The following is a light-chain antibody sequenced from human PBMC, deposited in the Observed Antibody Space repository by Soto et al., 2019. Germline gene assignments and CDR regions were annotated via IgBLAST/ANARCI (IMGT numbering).Light chain of an antibody. CDR3: QQYNNWPRAT. J-gene: IGKJ4*01. CDR2: RTS. V-gene: IGKV3-15*01. CDR1: QSIGDT. Sequence: EIVLTQSPGTLSLSPGERATLSCRASQSIGDTLAWYQQKPGQAPRLLMFRTSSRATGFPARFSGSGSGTEFNLTISSLQSEDFGVYYCQQYNNWPRATFGGGTKVDIK.